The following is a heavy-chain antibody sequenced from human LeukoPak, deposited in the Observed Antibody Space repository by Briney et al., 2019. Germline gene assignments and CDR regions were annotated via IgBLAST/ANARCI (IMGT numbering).Heavy chain of an antibody. CDR3: AKLDGYAN. J-gene: IGHJ4*02. D-gene: IGHD5-24*01. Sequence: PGRSLRLSCAASGFTFDDFAMHWVRQAPGKGLEWVSGVSWNSASIGYADSVKGRFTISRDNAKNSLYLQMNSLRAEDMALYYCAKLDGYANWGQGTLATVSS. V-gene: IGHV3-9*03. CDR1: GFTFDDFA. CDR2: VSWNSASI.